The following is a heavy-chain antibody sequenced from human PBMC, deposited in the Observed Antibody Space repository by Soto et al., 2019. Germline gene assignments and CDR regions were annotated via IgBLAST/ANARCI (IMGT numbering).Heavy chain of an antibody. Sequence: PGGSLRLSCATSGFTFSIYAIHWVRQAPSKGMERVAVISYDGSNKYYAESVKGRFTISRDNSKNTLYLQMNSLRSEDGAVYYCARDDXSDGPTLFYYWGQGTLVTVAS. V-gene: IGHV3-30-3*01. J-gene: IGHJ4*02. CDR3: ARDDXSDGPTLFYY. CDR1: GFTFSIYA. CDR2: ISYDGSNK.